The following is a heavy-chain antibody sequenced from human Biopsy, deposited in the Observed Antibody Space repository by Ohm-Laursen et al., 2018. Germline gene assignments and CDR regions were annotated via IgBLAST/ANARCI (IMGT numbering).Heavy chain of an antibody. CDR2: IFYTGII. V-gene: IGHV4-39*01. Sequence: GTLSLTCTVSGGSVSSNTDYWAWLRQPPGKGLEWIGSIFYTGIIFYNPSLKSRVSISVDTSKNQFSLNLNYVTASDTALYYCARHPTGFWFDPWGQGTLVIVSS. J-gene: IGHJ5*02. CDR3: ARHPTGFWFDP. CDR1: GGSVSSNTDY.